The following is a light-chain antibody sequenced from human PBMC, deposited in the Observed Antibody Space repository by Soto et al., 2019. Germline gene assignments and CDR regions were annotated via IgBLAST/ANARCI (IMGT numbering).Light chain of an antibody. V-gene: IGLV4-69*01. J-gene: IGLJ3*02. CDR3: QTWGTGLLV. CDR2: VNNDGSH. CDR1: SGHSSYA. Sequence: QPVLTQSPSASASLGASVKLTCTLSSGHSSYAIAWHQQQPEKGPRYLMKVNNDGSHSKGDGIPDRFSGSSSGTERYLTISSLQSEDEADYYCQTWGTGLLVFGGGTKVTVL.